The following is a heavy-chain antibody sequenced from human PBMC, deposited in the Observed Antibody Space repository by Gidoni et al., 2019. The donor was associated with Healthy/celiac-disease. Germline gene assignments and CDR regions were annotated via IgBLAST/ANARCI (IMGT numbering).Heavy chain of an antibody. CDR2: VSSDGSNT. Sequence: QVQLVESGGGVVQPGRSRRRCCAAAGFTFSSYAMHWVRQAPGRGMEWGAVVSSDGSNTSYADSVKGRFTISRDNSKNTLYLQMNSLGAEDTAVYYCARGDLWFGELGPFYYYYGMDVWGHGTTVTVSS. D-gene: IGHD3-10*01. CDR3: ARGDLWFGELGPFYYYYGMDV. J-gene: IGHJ6*02. V-gene: IGHV3-30*04. CDR1: GFTFSSYA.